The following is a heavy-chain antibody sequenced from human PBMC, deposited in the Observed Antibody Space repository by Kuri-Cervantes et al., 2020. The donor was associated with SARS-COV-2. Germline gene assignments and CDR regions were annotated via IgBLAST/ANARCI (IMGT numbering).Heavy chain of an antibody. D-gene: IGHD3-22*01. V-gene: IGHV3-48*03. CDR2: ISSSGSTI. Sequence: GESLKISCAASGFTLSSYEMNWVRQAPGKGLEWVSYISSSGSTIYYADSVKGRFTISRDNAKNSLYLQMNSLRAEDTVVYYCARAQQPGDYYDIIDYWGQGTLVTVSS. CDR1: GFTLSSYE. CDR3: ARAQQPGDYYDIIDY. J-gene: IGHJ4*02.